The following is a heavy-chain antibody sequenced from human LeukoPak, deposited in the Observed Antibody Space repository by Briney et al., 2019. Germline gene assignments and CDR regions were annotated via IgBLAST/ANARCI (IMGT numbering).Heavy chain of an antibody. CDR3: ARLITGTTTAFDI. D-gene: IGHD1-7*01. CDR1: AGSISSAGYY. CDR2: VYTSGST. V-gene: IGHV4-61*02. J-gene: IGHJ3*02. Sequence: KPSETLSLTCTVSAGSISSAGYYWSWIRQPAGKGLEWIGRVYTSGSTHYNPSLKSRVTMSVDTSKNQFSLKLSSVTAADTAVYYCARLITGTTTAFDIWGQGTMVTVSS.